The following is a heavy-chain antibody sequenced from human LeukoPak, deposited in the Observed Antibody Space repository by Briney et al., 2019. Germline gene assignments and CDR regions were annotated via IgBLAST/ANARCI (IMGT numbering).Heavy chain of an antibody. D-gene: IGHD1-1*01. CDR1: GYTFTGCY. V-gene: IGHV1-2*02. CDR3: ARAVRVEGVYYFDY. CDR2: INPNSGGT. Sequence: ASVKVSCKASGYTFTGCYMHWVRQAPGQGLEWMGWINPNSGGTNYAQKFQGRVTMTRDTSISTAYMELSRLRSDDTAVYYCARAVRVEGVYYFDYWGQGTLVTVSS. J-gene: IGHJ4*02.